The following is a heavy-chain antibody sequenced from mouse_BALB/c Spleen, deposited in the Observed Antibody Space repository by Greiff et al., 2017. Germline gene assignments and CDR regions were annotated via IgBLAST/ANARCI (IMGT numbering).Heavy chain of an antibody. CDR3: AKAYYDYDVAY. J-gene: IGHJ3*01. CDR2: ISYDGSN. V-gene: IGHV3-6*02. Sequence: EVQLVESGPGLVKPSQSLSLTCSVTGYSITSGYYWNWIRQFPGNKLEWMGYISYDGSNNYNPSLKNRISITRDTSKNQFFLKLNSVTTEDTATYYCAKAYYDYDVAYWGQGTLVTVSA. CDR1: GYSITSGYY. D-gene: IGHD2-4*01.